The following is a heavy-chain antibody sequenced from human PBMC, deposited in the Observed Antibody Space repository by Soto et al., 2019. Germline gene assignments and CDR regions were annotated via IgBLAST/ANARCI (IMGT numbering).Heavy chain of an antibody. J-gene: IGHJ4*02. CDR1: GCTFSNYA. CDR2: ISGSGGST. D-gene: IGHD3-16*02. Sequence: EVQLLESGGGLVQPGRSLRLSCGASGCTFSNYAMNWVRQAPGKGLEWVSSISGSGGSTYYADSVKGRFTISRDNSKNTLYLQMNSLRAEDTAVYYCAKDRMITFGGVIGQATFDYWGQGTLVTVSS. CDR3: AKDRMITFGGVIGQATFDY. V-gene: IGHV3-23*01.